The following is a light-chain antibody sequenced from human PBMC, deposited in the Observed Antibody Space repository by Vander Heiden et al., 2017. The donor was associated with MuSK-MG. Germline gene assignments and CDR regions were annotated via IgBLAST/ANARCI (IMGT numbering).Light chain of an antibody. J-gene: IGKJ1*01. Sequence: DIVLTQSPDFQSVPPKEKVTIPCRASQNVGSSLHWYQQKPHQSPKLLIKYASHSVSGVPSRFSGSGYGTDFTLTINSLEPEDAATYYCHQSVTVPQTFGQGTKVEI. CDR3: HQSVTVPQT. V-gene: IGKV6-21*01. CDR2: YAS. CDR1: QNVGSS.